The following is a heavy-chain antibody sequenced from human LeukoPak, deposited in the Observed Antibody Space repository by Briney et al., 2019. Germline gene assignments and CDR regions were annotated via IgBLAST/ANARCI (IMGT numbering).Heavy chain of an antibody. J-gene: IGHJ4*02. D-gene: IGHD1-26*01. CDR3: ANGVGARPLKV. V-gene: IGHV3-23*01. CDR2: ISATGGST. CDR1: GFTFTNYA. Sequence: GGSLRLSCAFSGFTFTNYAMSWVRQALVNGLEWVSSISATGGSTYYAESVRGRFTISRDNSKNTLDLQMSSLRAEDTAIFYCANGVGARPLKVWGQGTLVTVSS.